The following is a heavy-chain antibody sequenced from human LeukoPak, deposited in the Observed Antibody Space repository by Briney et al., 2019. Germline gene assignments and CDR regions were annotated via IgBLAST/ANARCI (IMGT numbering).Heavy chain of an antibody. D-gene: IGHD5-24*01. V-gene: IGHV3-7*05. CDR3: VRGFDGYFGFDL. CDR2: INQDGSET. J-gene: IGHJ3*01. CDR1: GFIFSTYW. Sequence: GRSLRLSCAASGFIFSTYWMSWVRLAPGKGLEWVANINQDGSETFYVDSVRGRFTISRGNGKNSMFVQMDSLRAGDTAVYYCVRGFDGYFGFDLWGQGTMVTVSS.